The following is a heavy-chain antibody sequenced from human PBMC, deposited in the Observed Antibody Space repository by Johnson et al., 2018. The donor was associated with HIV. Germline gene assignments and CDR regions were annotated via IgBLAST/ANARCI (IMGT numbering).Heavy chain of an antibody. J-gene: IGHJ3*02. Sequence: QVQLLESGGGVVQPGRSLRLSCATSRFTFSNYGMHWVRQAPGKGLEWVAVISSDGSNKYYADSVKGRFIISRDNSKNTLYLQMNSLRAEDTAVYYCAKDEGDGYRHDAFDIWGQGTMVTVSS. CDR1: RFTFSNYG. CDR3: AKDEGDGYRHDAFDI. CDR2: ISSDGSNK. D-gene: IGHD5-24*01. V-gene: IGHV3-30*18.